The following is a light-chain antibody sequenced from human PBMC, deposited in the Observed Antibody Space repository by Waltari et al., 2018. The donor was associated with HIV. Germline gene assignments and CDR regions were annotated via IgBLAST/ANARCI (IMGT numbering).Light chain of an antibody. Sequence: QSALTQPASVSGSPGQSITISCTGPTSDVGAYKYVSWYQQHPGKAPKLMIDEVSNRPSGVSNRFSGSKSGNTASLTISGLQAEDEADYFCSSYTSSSTLVFGSGTKVTVL. CDR1: TSDVGAYKY. V-gene: IGLV2-14*01. J-gene: IGLJ1*01. CDR3: SSYTSSSTLV. CDR2: EVS.